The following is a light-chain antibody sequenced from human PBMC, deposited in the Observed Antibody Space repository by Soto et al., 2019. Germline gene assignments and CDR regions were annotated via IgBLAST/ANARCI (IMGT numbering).Light chain of an antibody. V-gene: IGLV3-9*01. CDR1: DIGLKD. J-gene: IGLJ2*01. CDR2: RDR. Sequence: SSELTQPLSVSVALGQTASFTCGGNDIGLKDVHWYQQNPGQAPVLVIYRDRKRPSGIPERFSGSNSGNTATLTISRAQAADEADCSCQVWDSNTEVVFGGGTKVTVL. CDR3: QVWDSNTEVV.